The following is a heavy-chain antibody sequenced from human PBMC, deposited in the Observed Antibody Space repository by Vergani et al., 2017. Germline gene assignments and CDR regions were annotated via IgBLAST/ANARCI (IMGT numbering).Heavy chain of an antibody. Sequence: QVQLQESGPGLVQPSQTLSLTCTVSGGSISSGSYYWSWIRQPAGKGLEWIGRIYTSGSTNYNPALKSRFTISVYTSKNQFSRTLSYVTAADTAVYYCATTQRGYSGYAIDYWGQGTLVTVSS. D-gene: IGHD5-12*01. V-gene: IGHV4-61*02. CDR1: GGSISSGSYY. CDR2: IYTSGST. J-gene: IGHJ4*02. CDR3: ATTQRGYSGYAIDY.